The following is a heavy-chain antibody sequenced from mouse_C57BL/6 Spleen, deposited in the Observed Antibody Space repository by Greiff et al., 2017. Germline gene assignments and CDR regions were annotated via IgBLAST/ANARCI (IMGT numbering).Heavy chain of an antibody. D-gene: IGHD3-3*01. Sequence: VQLQQPGAELVMPGASVKLSCKASGYTFTSYWMHWVKQRPGQGLEWIGEIDPSDSYTNYNQKFKGKSTLTVDKSSSTAYMQLSSLTSEDSAVYYCARRSGTRAYFDYWGQGTTLTVSS. CDR2: IDPSDSYT. V-gene: IGHV1-69*01. CDR1: GYTFTSYW. J-gene: IGHJ2*01. CDR3: ARRSGTRAYFDY.